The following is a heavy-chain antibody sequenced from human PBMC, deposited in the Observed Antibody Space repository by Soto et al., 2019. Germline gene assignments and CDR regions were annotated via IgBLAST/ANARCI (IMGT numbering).Heavy chain of an antibody. V-gene: IGHV3-21*01. D-gene: IGHD4-17*01. J-gene: IGHJ4*02. CDR1: GFTFSSYS. CDR2: ISSSSSYI. Sequence: GGSLRLSCAASGFTFSSYSMNWVRQAPGKGLEWVSSISSSSSYIYYADSVKGRFTISRDNAKNSLYLQMNSLRAEDTAVYYCARAQTTVTPYFDYWGQGTLVTVSS. CDR3: ARAQTTVTPYFDY.